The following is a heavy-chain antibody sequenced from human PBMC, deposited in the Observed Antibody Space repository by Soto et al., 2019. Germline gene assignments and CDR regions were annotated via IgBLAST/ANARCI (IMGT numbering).Heavy chain of an antibody. Sequence: EVQLVESGGGLVKPGGSLRLSCTASAFTFNTYSMNWVRQAPGKGLEWVSSISSSSRYIYYTDSVKGRFTVSRDNAKNSLYLQMNSLRAEDTAVYYCARDLGVVPGTFDSWRQGTLVTVSS. J-gene: IGHJ4*02. CDR3: ARDLGVVPGTFDS. CDR2: ISSSSRYI. V-gene: IGHV3-21*06. CDR1: AFTFNTYS. D-gene: IGHD1-1*01.